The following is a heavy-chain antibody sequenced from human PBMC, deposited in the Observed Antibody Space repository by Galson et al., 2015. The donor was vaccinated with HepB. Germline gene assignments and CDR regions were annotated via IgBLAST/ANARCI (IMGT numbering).Heavy chain of an antibody. CDR2: IVVDSGNT. Sequence: SVKVSCKASGFTFTSSTVQWVRQARGQRLGWIGWIVVDSGNTNYAQKFQERVSITRDMSTRTAFMYLSGLRSGDTAVYYCARDKVGRYYDSSGYNHPYYFDYWGQGTLVTVSS. CDR3: ARDKVGRYYDSSGYNHPYYFDY. V-gene: IGHV1-58*01. J-gene: IGHJ4*02. D-gene: IGHD3-22*01. CDR1: GFTFTSST.